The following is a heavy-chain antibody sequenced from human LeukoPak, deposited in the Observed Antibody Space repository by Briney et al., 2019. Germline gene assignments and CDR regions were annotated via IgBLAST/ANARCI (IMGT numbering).Heavy chain of an antibody. CDR1: GFTFDDCG. CDR3: ARAFALSTQSGPFDY. J-gene: IGHJ4*02. Sequence: GGSLRLSCAASGFTFDDCGMSWVRQAPGKGLEWVSGINWNGGSTGYADSVKGRFTISRDNAKNSLYLQMNSLRAEDTALYYCARAFALSTQSGPFDYWGQGTLVTVSS. CDR2: INWNGGST. D-gene: IGHD2/OR15-2a*01. V-gene: IGHV3-20*04.